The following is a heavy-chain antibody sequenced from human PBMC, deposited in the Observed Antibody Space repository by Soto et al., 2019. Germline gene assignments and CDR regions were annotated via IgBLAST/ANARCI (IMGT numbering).Heavy chain of an antibody. CDR1: GGSISSSSYF. CDR2: IYYSGST. CDR3: ARHPSDFWFDP. J-gene: IGHJ5*02. V-gene: IGHV4-39*01. Sequence: QLQLQESGPGLVKPSETLSLTCSVSGGSISSSSYFWGWIRQPPGKGLEGIGSIYYSGSTSYIPSLKRRVTVSVDTSKSQFSLKLCSVTAADTAVYYCARHPSDFWFDPWGQGTLVTVSS. D-gene: IGHD2-21*02.